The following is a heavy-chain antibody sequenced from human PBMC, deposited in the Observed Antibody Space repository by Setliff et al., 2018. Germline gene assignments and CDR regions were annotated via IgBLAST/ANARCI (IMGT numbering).Heavy chain of an antibody. CDR3: ASYIAAAGPIDY. Sequence: GSLRLSCAASGFTFSSYSMNWVRQAPGKGLEWVSSISSSSSYIYYADSVKGRFTISRDNAKNSLYLQMNSLRAEDTAVYYCASYIAAAGPIDYWGQGTLVTV. CDR1: GFTFSSYS. J-gene: IGHJ4*02. CDR2: ISSSSSYI. D-gene: IGHD6-13*01. V-gene: IGHV3-21*01.